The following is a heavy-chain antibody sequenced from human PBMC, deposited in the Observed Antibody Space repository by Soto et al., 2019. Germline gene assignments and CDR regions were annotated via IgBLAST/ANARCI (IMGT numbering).Heavy chain of an antibody. D-gene: IGHD3-16*01. Sequence: QVQLVQSGAEVRKPGSSVKVSCKASGGTFNSYAVSWVRQAPGQGLEWMGGLIPMLGAANYAQKFRGRVTISADDSTRVAYLEVSSLRSEDTAVYYCARLGESWNYHPAGYWGQGTLVTVSS. CDR1: GGTFNSYA. CDR2: LIPMLGAA. V-gene: IGHV1-69*01. CDR3: ARLGESWNYHPAGY. J-gene: IGHJ4*02.